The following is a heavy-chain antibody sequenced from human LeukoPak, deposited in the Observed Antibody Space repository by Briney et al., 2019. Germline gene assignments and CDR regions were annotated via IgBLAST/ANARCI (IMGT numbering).Heavy chain of an antibody. J-gene: IGHJ5*02. V-gene: IGHV4-59*08. CDR3: ARHPVVVVAATPGWWFDP. D-gene: IGHD2-15*01. CDR1: GAXISSYY. Sequence: SETLSLTCTVSGAXISSYYWSWIRQPPGKGLEWIGYIFYTGSTNYNPSLKSRVTISVDTSKNQFSLKLSSVTAADTAVYYCARHPVVVVAATPGWWFDPWGQGTLVTVSS. CDR2: IFYTGST.